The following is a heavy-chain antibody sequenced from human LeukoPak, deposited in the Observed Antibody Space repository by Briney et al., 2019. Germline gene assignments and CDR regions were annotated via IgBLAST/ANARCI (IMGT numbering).Heavy chain of an antibody. J-gene: IGHJ4*02. V-gene: IGHV3-11*05. CDR1: GFSISDYY. D-gene: IGHD3-22*01. CDR2: ITSGSGST. Sequence: GGSLRLSCDASGFSISDYYMSWIRQSPGKGLEWISHITSGSGSTKYADSVKGRFTISRDKAKNSVALQLNSLRAEDTAVYYCTKERRGSYYALESWGQGTLVTVSS. CDR3: TKERRGSYYALES.